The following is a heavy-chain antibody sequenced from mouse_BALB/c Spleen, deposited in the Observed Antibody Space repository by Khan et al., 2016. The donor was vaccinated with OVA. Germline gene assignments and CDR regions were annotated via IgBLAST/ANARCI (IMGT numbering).Heavy chain of an antibody. CDR1: GYTFTDYY. V-gene: IGHV1-77*01. Sequence: QVQLKQSGAELARPGASVKLSCKASGYTFTDYYINWVKQRTGQGLEWIGEISPGSGDTYYNEKFKGKATLTADKSSSTVYMQISSLTAEASAVYFCARRNYFGYTFAYWGQGTLVTVSA. CDR2: ISPGSGDT. D-gene: IGHD1-2*01. J-gene: IGHJ3*01. CDR3: ARRNYFGYTFAY.